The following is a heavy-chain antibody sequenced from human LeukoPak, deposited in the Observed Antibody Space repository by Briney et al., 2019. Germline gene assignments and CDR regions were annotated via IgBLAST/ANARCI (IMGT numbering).Heavy chain of an antibody. Sequence: AAVKVSCKASRYTFTAYYMHWVRQAPGQGLEWMGWINPSSGGTNYAQKFQGRVIMTRDTSISTAHMELSRLRSDDTAVYYCASPSNYGSGSQLNYWGQGTLVTVSS. CDR2: INPSSGGT. V-gene: IGHV1-2*02. CDR3: ASPSNYGSGSQLNY. CDR1: RYTFTAYY. D-gene: IGHD3-10*01. J-gene: IGHJ4*02.